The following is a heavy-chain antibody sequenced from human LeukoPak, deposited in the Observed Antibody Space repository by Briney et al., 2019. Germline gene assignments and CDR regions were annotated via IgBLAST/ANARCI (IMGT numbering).Heavy chain of an antibody. D-gene: IGHD3-10*01. CDR3: ARGPTGYYFDY. J-gene: IGHJ4*02. CDR2: IYSSGST. CDR1: GASINSYY. V-gene: IGHV4-59*01. Sequence: SETLSLTCTVSGASINSYYWSWIRQPPGKGLEWIGYIYSSGSTNYNPSLKSRVTISVDTSKNQFSLKLTSMTAADTAVYHCARGPTGYYFDYWGQGTLVTVSS.